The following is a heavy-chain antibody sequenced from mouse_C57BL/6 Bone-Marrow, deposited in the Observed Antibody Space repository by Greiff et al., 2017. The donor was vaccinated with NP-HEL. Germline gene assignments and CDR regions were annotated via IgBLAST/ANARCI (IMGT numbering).Heavy chain of an antibody. CDR3: ARHEDNYSNYGNFDY. CDR2: FYPGSGSI. CDR1: GYTFTEYT. D-gene: IGHD2-5*01. V-gene: IGHV1-62-2*01. J-gene: IGHJ2*01. Sequence: QVHVKQSGAELVKPGASVKLSCKASGYTFTEYTIHWVKQRSGQGLEWIGWFYPGSGSIKYNEKFKDKATLTADKSSSTVYMELSRLTSEDSAVYFCARHEDNYSNYGNFDYWGQGTTLTVSS.